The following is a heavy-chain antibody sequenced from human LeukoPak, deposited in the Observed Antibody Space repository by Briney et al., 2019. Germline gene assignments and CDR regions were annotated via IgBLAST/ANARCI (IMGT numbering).Heavy chain of an antibody. CDR3: ARQTYDYGDYGGYYMDV. D-gene: IGHD4-17*01. J-gene: IGHJ6*03. CDR2: IYPGDSDT. CDR1: GYSFTSYW. V-gene: IGHV5-51*01. Sequence: GESLKISCKGSGYSFTSYWIGWVRQMPGKGLEWMGIIYPGDSDTKYSPSFQGQVTISADKSISTAYLQWSSLKASDTAMYYCARQTYDYGDYGGYYMDVWGKGTTVTVSS.